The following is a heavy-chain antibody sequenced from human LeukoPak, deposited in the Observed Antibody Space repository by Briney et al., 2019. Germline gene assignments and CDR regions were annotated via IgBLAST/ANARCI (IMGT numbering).Heavy chain of an antibody. J-gene: IGHJ4*02. V-gene: IGHV4-59*11. Sequence: SETLSLTCTVSGGSISSHYWSWIRQPPGKGLEWIWYIYYSGSTNYNPSLKSRVTISVDTSKNQFSLKLSSVTAADTAVYYCARVVDSSGYYSLDYWGQGTLVTVSS. D-gene: IGHD3-22*01. CDR3: ARVVDSSGYYSLDY. CDR2: IYYSGST. CDR1: GGSISSHY.